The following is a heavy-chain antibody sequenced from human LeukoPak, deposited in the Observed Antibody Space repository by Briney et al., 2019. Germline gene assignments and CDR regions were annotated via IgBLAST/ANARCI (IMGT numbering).Heavy chain of an antibody. D-gene: IGHD2/OR15-2a*01. CDR3: ARPLGSLKEYWWFDP. V-gene: IGHV1-2*02. Sequence: ASVKVSCKASGYTFTGYYMHWVRQAPGQGLEWLGWINPNSGGTNFAQYFQGRVTITRDTSTSTVYMELSSLRSDDTAVYYCARPLGSLKEYWWFDPWGQGTLVTVSS. CDR2: INPNSGGT. J-gene: IGHJ5*02. CDR1: GYTFTGYY.